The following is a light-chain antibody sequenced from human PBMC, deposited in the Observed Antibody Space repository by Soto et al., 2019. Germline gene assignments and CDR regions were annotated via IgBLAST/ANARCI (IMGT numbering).Light chain of an antibody. CDR3: QQHGTSPQT. Sequence: EIVLTQSPDTLSLSPGERATVSCRASQTTRSNYLAWYQQKPGQPPRLLIYGISTRATGIPDRFSGSGSGTDFTLTINRLEPEDFAVYYCQQHGTSPQTFGQGTRVEIK. CDR2: GIS. J-gene: IGKJ1*01. CDR1: QTTRSNY. V-gene: IGKV3-20*01.